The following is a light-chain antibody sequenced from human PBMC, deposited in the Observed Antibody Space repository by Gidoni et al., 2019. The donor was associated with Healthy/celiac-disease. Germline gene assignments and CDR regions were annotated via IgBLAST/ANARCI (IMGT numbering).Light chain of an antibody. CDR2: DAS. CDR1: QSVSSY. J-gene: IGKJ3*01. CDR3: QQRSNWPSFT. Sequence: EIVLTQSPATLSSYPGERATLSCRASQSVSSYLAWYQQKPGQAPRLPIYDASNRATGIPARFSGSGSGTDFTLTISSLEPEDFAVYYCQQRSNWPSFTFGPGTKVDIK. V-gene: IGKV3-11*01.